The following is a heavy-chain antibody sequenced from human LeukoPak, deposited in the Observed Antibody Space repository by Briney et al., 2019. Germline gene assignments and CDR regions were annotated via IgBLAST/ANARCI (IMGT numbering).Heavy chain of an antibody. Sequence: GASVNVSCKASGYTFTGYYMHWVRQAPGQGLDWMGWINPNSGGTNYAQKFQGRVTMTRDTSISTAYMELSRLRSDDTAVYYCAREVIFGVSYDYWGQGTLVTVSS. CDR2: INPNSGGT. CDR3: AREVIFGVSYDY. V-gene: IGHV1-2*02. D-gene: IGHD3-3*01. CDR1: GYTFTGYY. J-gene: IGHJ4*02.